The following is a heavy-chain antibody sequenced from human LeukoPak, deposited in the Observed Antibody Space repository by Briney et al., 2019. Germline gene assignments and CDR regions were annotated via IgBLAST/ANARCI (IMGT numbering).Heavy chain of an antibody. CDR3: ARDNHNDYFDF. Sequence: SETLSLTCAVSGGSIINYYWSWIRQPPGKGLEWIGYIYYTGSASYNPSLKSRVTMSVDTSKNKFSLKLNSVTTADTAVYYCARDNHNDYFDFWGLGTLVTVSS. CDR2: IYYTGSA. D-gene: IGHD1-14*01. CDR1: GGSIINYY. V-gene: IGHV4-59*01. J-gene: IGHJ4*02.